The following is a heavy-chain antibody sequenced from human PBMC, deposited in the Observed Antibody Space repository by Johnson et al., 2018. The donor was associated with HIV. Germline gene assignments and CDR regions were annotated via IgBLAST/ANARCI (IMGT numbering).Heavy chain of an antibody. J-gene: IGHJ3*02. V-gene: IGHV3-30*14. CDR2: ISYDGTNT. CDR3: ASGVTARAPLLI. D-gene: IGHD6-6*01. Sequence: QVQLVESGGGVVQPGGSLRLSCAGSGYIFRNYWMHWVRQAPGKGLEWVAVISYDGTNTYYADSVRGRFTISRDNSRNTVSLQMIILRPKDTAMYYCASGVTARAPLLIWGQGTMVTVSS. CDR1: GYIFRNYW.